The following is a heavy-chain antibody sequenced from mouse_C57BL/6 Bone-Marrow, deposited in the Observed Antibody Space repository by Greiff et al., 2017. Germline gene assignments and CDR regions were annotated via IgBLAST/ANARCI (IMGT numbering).Heavy chain of an antibody. CDR3: AREEVYYYGAY. Sequence: VQLQQSGPELVKPGASVKISCKASGYTFTDYYMNCVKQSHGKSLEWIGDINPNNGGTSYNQKFKGKATSTVDKSSSTAYMELRSLTSEDSAVYYCAREEVYYYGAYWGQGTLVTVSA. D-gene: IGHD1-1*01. CDR1: GYTFTDYY. V-gene: IGHV1-26*01. J-gene: IGHJ3*01. CDR2: INPNNGGT.